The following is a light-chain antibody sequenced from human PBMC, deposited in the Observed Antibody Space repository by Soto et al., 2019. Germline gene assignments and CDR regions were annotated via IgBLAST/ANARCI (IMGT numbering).Light chain of an antibody. Sequence: EIVLTQSPATPSLSPGERATLSCRASQSVKSLLGWYQQRPGQAPRLVIYDASYRATGIPARFSGSGWETDFTLTISRLEPEDFGVYYCQQRSSWPLTFGGGTKVEI. J-gene: IGKJ4*01. V-gene: IGKV3-11*01. CDR2: DAS. CDR1: QSVKSL. CDR3: QQRSSWPLT.